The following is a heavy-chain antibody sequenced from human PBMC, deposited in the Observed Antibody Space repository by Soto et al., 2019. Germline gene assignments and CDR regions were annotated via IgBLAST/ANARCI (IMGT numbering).Heavy chain of an antibody. CDR2: ISYRGST. J-gene: IGHJ6*02. V-gene: IGHV4-31*03. CDR3: ARVPLPGVRPPYYYCGLDV. D-gene: IGHD3-10*01. Sequence: PSETLSLTCTVSGGSSSSGGYYWSWIRQHPGKGLEWIGYISYRGSTYYNSSLESRVTISVDTSKNQFSLNLSSVTPAATSVYYCARVPLPGVRPPYYYCGLDVWGQGTTVSASS. CDR1: GGSSSSGGYY.